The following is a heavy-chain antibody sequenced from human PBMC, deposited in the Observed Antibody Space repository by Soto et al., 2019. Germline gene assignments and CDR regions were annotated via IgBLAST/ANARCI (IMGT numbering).Heavy chain of an antibody. J-gene: IGHJ6*03. CDR3: AQVTDYYYYMDV. CDR2: ISSSSSYI. D-gene: IGHD5-18*01. Sequence: GGSLRLSCAASGFTFSSYSMNWVRQAPGKGLEWVSSISSSSSYIYYADSVKGRFTISGDNAKNSLYLQMNSLRAEDTAVYYCAQVTDYYYYMDVWGKGTTVTVSS. CDR1: GFTFSSYS. V-gene: IGHV3-21*01.